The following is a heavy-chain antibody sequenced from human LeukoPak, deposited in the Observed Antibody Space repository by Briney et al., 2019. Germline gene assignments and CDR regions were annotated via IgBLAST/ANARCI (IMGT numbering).Heavy chain of an antibody. CDR1: GVSINSGSYY. J-gene: IGHJ4*02. Sequence: SETLSLTCTVPGVSINSGSYYWGWLRQPPGRGLEWIGRIHHNGVTFYNPSLTTRSTVSVDTSKNQFSLKLISVTAADTAVYYCTAERAGTIVDYWGQGTLVTVSS. D-gene: IGHD1-1*01. CDR2: IHHNGVT. V-gene: IGHV4-39*07. CDR3: TAERAGTIVDY.